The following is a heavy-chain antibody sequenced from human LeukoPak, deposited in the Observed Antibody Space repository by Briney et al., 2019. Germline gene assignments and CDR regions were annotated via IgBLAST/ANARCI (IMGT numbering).Heavy chain of an antibody. CDR1: GGSISSSSYY. D-gene: IGHD6-19*01. CDR2: IYYSGST. V-gene: IGHV4-39*01. CDR3: ARPQVYSSPWVFGGLTGSYYMDA. J-gene: IGHJ6*03. Sequence: KTSETLSLTCTVSGGSISSSSYYWGWIRQPPGKGLEWIGSIYYSGSTYYNPSLKSRVTISVDTSKNQFSLKLSSVTAADTAVYYCARPQVYSSPWVFGGLTGSYYMDAWGKGTTVTVSS.